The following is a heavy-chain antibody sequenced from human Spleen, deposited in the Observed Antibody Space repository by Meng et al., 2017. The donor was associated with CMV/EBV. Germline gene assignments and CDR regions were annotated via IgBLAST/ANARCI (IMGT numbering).Heavy chain of an antibody. D-gene: IGHD1-26*01. CDR3: ARDGSSFPNWFDP. CDR2: ISAYSGNT. Sequence: ASVKVSCKASGYTFNNYGITWVRQAPGQGLEWMGWISAYSGNTNYAHKLQDRVTMTTDTSTSTAYMELRSLRSDDTAVYYCARDGSSFPNWFDPWGQGTLVTVSS. J-gene: IGHJ5*02. CDR1: GYTFNNYG. V-gene: IGHV1-18*01.